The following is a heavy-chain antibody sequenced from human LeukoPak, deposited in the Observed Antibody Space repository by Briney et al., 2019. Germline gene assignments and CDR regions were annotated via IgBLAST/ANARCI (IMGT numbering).Heavy chain of an antibody. CDR3: ARHGEGYCSGGSCYEISEFDY. CDR2: IYYSGST. Sequence: PSEPLSLTCTVSGGSISSYYWSWIRQPPGKGLEWIGYIYYSGSTNYNPSLKSRVTISVDTSKNQFSLKLSSVTAADTAVYYCARHGEGYCSGGSCYEISEFDYWGQGTLVTVSS. V-gene: IGHV4-59*08. CDR1: GGSISSYY. J-gene: IGHJ4*02. D-gene: IGHD2-15*01.